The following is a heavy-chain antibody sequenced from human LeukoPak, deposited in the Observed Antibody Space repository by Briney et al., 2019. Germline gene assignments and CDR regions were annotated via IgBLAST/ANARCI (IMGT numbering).Heavy chain of an antibody. Sequence: SVKVSCKASGGTFSSYAISWVRQAPGQGLEWMGRINPIFGTANYAQKFQGRVTITTDESTSTAYMELSSLRSEDTAVYYCARVRYSSGWYDYWGQGTLVTVSS. CDR2: INPIFGTA. D-gene: IGHD6-19*01. V-gene: IGHV1-69*05. CDR3: ARVRYSSGWYDY. CDR1: GGTFSSYA. J-gene: IGHJ4*02.